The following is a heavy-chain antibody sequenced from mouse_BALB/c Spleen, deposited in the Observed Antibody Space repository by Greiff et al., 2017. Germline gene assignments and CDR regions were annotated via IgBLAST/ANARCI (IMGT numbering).Heavy chain of an antibody. CDR2: ISYDGSN. J-gene: IGHJ4*01. CDR3: ARNYGSSSYAMDY. CDR1: GYSITSGYY. Sequence: DVQLQESGPGLVKPSQSLSLTCSVTGYSITSGYYWNWIRQFPGNKLEWMGYISYDGSNNYNPSLKNRISITRDTSKNQFFLKLNSVTTEDTATYYCARNYGSSSYAMDYWGQGTSVTVSS. V-gene: IGHV3-6*02. D-gene: IGHD1-1*01.